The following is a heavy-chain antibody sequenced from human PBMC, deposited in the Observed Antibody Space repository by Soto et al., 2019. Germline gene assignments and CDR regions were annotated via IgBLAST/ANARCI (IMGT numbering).Heavy chain of an antibody. CDR1: GGSFSGYY. V-gene: IGHV4-34*01. Sequence: ETLSLTCAVYGGSFSGYYWSWIRQPPGKGLEWIGEINHGGSTNYNPSLKSRVTISVDTSKNQFSQKLSSVTAADTAVYYCARAPWGNSSGYYRYYYGMDVWGQGTTVTVSS. CDR3: ARAPWGNSSGYYRYYYGMDV. CDR2: INHGGST. J-gene: IGHJ6*02. D-gene: IGHD3-22*01.